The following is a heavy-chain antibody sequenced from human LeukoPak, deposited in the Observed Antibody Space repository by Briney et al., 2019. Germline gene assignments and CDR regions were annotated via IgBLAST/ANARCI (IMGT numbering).Heavy chain of an antibody. V-gene: IGHV1-18*01. CDR2: ISAYNDVT. CDR3: ARDDSYRIYGGHYFDY. CDR1: GYTFNTYG. D-gene: IGHD4/OR15-4a*01. Sequence: ASVKVSCKTSGYTFNTYGISWVRQAPGQGLEWMGWISAYNDVTNLAQKFQGRVTMTTDTSTSVAYMEMRSLTSDDTAVYYCARDDSYRIYGGHYFDYWGQGSLVTVSS. J-gene: IGHJ4*02.